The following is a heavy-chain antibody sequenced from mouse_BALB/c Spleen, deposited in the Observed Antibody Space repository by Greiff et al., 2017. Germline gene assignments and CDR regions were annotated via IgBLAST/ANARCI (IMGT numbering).Heavy chain of an antibody. CDR3: AHPSTMIRNYAMDY. V-gene: IGHV3-6*02. CDR1: GYSITSGYY. D-gene: IGHD2-4*01. Sequence: EVQLQESGPGLVKPSQSLSLTCSVTGYSITSGYYWNWIRQFPGNKLEWMGYISYDGSNNYNPSLKNRISITRDTSKNQFFLKLNSVTTEDTATYYCAHPSTMIRNYAMDYWGQGTSVTVSS. CDR2: ISYDGSN. J-gene: IGHJ4*01.